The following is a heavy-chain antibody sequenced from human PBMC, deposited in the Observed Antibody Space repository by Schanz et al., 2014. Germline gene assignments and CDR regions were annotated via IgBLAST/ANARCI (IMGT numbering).Heavy chain of an antibody. CDR3: ARDRGYCSGSSCFTFDY. D-gene: IGHD2-15*01. J-gene: IGHJ4*02. CDR2: ISYDGSNK. Sequence: QVQLVESGGGVVQPGRSLRLSCAAYGFTLSSYAMHWVRQAPGKGLEWVAVISYDGSNKYYADSVKGRFTISRDNSKNTLYLQMNTLRAEDTAVYYCARDRGYCSGSSCFTFDYWGQGTLXTVSS. V-gene: IGHV3-30-3*01. CDR1: GFTLSSYA.